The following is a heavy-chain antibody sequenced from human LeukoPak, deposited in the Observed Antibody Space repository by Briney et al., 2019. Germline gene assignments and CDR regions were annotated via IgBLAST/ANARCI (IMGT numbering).Heavy chain of an antibody. CDR3: AKLVVVATFDP. V-gene: IGHV1-46*01. CDR2: INSSGGRT. CDR1: GYTFTTYY. J-gene: IGHJ5*02. D-gene: IGHD2-15*01. Sequence: GASVKVSCKASGYTFTTYYMHWVRQAPGQGLEWMGVINSSGGRTSYAHNFEGRVTLTRDTSTSTVYMELSSLRSEDTAVYYCAKLVVVATFDPWGQGTLATVSS.